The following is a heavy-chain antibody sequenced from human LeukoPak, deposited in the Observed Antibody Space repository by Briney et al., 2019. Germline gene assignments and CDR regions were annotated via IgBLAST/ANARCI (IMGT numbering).Heavy chain of an antibody. CDR2: ISTHNDIT. CDR3: ARSLHSYDIRGGHCYGY. J-gene: IGHJ4*02. Sequence: EASVKVSCKASGYTFTNIGISWVRQAPGQGLEWMGWISTHNDITDYAQKFHGRVTMTKDTSTATVYMELRGLTSDDAAVYFCARSLHSYDIRGGHCYGYWGQGTLVTVSS. CDR1: GYTFTNIG. D-gene: IGHD3-3*01. V-gene: IGHV1-18*01.